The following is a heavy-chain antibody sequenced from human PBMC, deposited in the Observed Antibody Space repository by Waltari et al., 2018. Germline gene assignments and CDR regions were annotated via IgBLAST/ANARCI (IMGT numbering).Heavy chain of an antibody. V-gene: IGHV1-69*12. Sequence: QVQLVQSGAEVKKPGSSVKVSCKASGGTFSSYAISWVRQAPGQGLEWMGGIIPIFGTANYAQKFQGRVTITADESTSTAYMELSSLRSEDTAVYYCARSPDCSSTSCYQTKYYYYGMDVWGQGTTVTVSS. D-gene: IGHD2-2*01. J-gene: IGHJ6*02. CDR1: GGTFSSYA. CDR2: IIPIFGTA. CDR3: ARSPDCSSTSCYQTKYYYYGMDV.